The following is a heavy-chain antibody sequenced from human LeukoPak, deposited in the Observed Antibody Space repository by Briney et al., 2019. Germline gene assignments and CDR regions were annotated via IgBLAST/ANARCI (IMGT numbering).Heavy chain of an antibody. CDR1: GFTFSSYW. J-gene: IGHJ4*02. CDR2: INSDGSST. CDR3: ARGSPGYSSSYFDY. D-gene: IGHD6-13*01. Sequence: PGGSLRLSCAASGFTFSSYWMHWVRQAPGKGLVWVSRINSDGSSTYCADSVKGRFTISRDNAKNTLYLQMDSLRAEDTAVYYCARGSPGYSSSYFDYWGQGTLVTVSS. V-gene: IGHV3-74*01.